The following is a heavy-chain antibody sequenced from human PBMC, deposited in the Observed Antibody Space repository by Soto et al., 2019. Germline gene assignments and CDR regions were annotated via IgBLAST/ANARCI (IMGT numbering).Heavy chain of an antibody. J-gene: IGHJ4*02. CDR3: AKGQCFGELFPPNSPLDY. V-gene: IGHV3-30*18. CDR2: ISYDGSNK. Sequence: QVQLVESGGGVVQPGRSLRLSCAASGFTFSSYGMHWVRQAPGKGLEWVAVISYDGSNKYYADSVKGRFTISRDNSKNTMYMQMNSLRAEDTAVYYCAKGQCFGELFPPNSPLDYWGQGTLVTVSS. D-gene: IGHD3-10*01. CDR1: GFTFSSYG.